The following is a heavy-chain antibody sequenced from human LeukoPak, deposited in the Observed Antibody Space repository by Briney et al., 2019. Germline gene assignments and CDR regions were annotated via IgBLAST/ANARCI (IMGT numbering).Heavy chain of an antibody. CDR2: ISGSGGST. D-gene: IGHD3-22*01. CDR1: GFTFSSYG. CDR3: ARGFFGNYDSSGYLLFDY. J-gene: IGHJ4*02. V-gene: IGHV3-23*01. Sequence: GGTLRLSCAASGFTFSSYGMSWVRQAPGKGLEWVSAISGSGGSTYYADSVKGRFTISRDNSKNTLYLQMNSLRAEDTAVYYCARGFFGNYDSSGYLLFDYGGQGTLVTVSS.